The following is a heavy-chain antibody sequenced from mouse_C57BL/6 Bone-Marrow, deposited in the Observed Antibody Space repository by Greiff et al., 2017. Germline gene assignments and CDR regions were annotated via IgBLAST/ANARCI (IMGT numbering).Heavy chain of an antibody. Sequence: QVQLQQPGTELVKPGASVTLSCKASGYTFTSYWMHWVKQRPGQGLEWIGNINPSNGGTNYNEKFKSKATLTVDKSSSTAYMQLSSLTSEDSAVYYGARFGGCGVTTTVFDVWGTGTTVTVSS. J-gene: IGHJ1*03. CDR2: INPSNGGT. CDR1: GYTFTSYW. CDR3: ARFGGCGVTTTVFDV. D-gene: IGHD2-2*01. V-gene: IGHV1-53*01.